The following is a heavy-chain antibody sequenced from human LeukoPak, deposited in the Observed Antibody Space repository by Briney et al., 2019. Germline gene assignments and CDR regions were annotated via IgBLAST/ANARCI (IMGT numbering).Heavy chain of an antibody. Sequence: SETLSLTCTVSGGSISSYYWSWIRQPPGKGLEWIGEINHSGSTNYNPSLKSRVTISVDTSKNQFSLKLSSVTAADTAVYYCAYGSGSYDYWGQGTLVTVSS. CDR2: INHSGST. CDR3: AYGSGSYDY. D-gene: IGHD3-10*01. CDR1: GGSISSYY. V-gene: IGHV4-34*01. J-gene: IGHJ4*02.